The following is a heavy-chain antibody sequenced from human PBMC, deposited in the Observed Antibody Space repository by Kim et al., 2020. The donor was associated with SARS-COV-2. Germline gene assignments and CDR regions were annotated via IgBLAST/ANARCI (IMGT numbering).Heavy chain of an antibody. D-gene: IGHD2-21*01. V-gene: IGHV3-23*01. Sequence: GGSLRLSCAASGFTFGSYAMSWVRQAPAKGLECVSAISGPGGSTFYADSVKGRFTISRDNSKNTLYLQMDSLRAEDTAVYYCAKDPGVVPYHYFDFWGQGTLVTVSS. J-gene: IGHJ4*02. CDR1: GFTFGSYA. CDR3: AKDPGVVPYHYFDF. CDR2: ISGPGGST.